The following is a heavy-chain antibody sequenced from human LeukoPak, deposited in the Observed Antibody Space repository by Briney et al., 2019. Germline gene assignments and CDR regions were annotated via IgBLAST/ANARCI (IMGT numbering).Heavy chain of an antibody. CDR2: ISAYNGNT. J-gene: IGHJ4*02. D-gene: IGHD5-18*01. V-gene: IGHV1-18*01. CDR3: ARAPYGLQLLDY. Sequence: AASVKVSCKASGYTFTSYGISWVRQAPGQRLEWMGWISAYNGNTNYAQKFQGRVTMTRDTSTSTVYMELSSLRSEDTAVYYCARAPYGLQLLDYWGQGTLVTVSS. CDR1: GYTFTSYG.